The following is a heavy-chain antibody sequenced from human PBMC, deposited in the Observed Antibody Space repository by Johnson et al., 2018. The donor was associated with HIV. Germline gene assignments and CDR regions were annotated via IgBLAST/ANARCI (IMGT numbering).Heavy chain of an antibody. CDR2: IYSGGTT. D-gene: IGHD6-6*01. Sequence: VQLVESGGGLVQPGGSLRLSCAASGFTVSSNYMSWVRQAPGKGLEWVSVIYSGGTTNYADSVKGRFTISRDNSKNTLYLQMNNLRAEDTAVYYCARDRGAGSSGAFDIWGQGTMVTVSS. CDR3: ARDRGAGSSGAFDI. CDR1: GFTVSSNY. V-gene: IGHV3-66*02. J-gene: IGHJ3*02.